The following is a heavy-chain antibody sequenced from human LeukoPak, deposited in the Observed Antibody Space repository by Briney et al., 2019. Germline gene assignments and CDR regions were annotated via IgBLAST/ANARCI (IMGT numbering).Heavy chain of an antibody. CDR1: GGSISSSNW. Sequence: SETLSLSCAVSGGSISSSNWCWWVRHPPRRGLEWFGVSYHSGSTNYNPSLKSRVTISVDKSKNQFSLKLSSVTAADTAVYYCARALITIFGVVTGFDYWGQGTLVTVSS. V-gene: IGHV4-4*02. CDR2: SYHSGST. D-gene: IGHD3-3*01. CDR3: ARALITIFGVVTGFDY. J-gene: IGHJ4*02.